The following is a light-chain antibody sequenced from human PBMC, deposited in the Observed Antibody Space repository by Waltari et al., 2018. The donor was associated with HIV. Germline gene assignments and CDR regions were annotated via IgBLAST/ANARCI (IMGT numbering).Light chain of an antibody. Sequence: QSALTQPASVSGSPGQSITISCTVTSSDVGSYNRVSWYQQYPGKAPKLIIYEVTKRPSGVSNRFSGSKSGNTASLTLSGLQADDEADYYCSSYAGARVLGGGTNLIVL. CDR3: SSYAGARV. V-gene: IGLV2-23*02. J-gene: IGLJ3*02. CDR2: EVT. CDR1: SSDVGSYNR.